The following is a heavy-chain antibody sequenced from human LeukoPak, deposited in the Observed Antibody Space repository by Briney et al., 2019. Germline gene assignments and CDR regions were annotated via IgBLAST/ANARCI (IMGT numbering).Heavy chain of an antibody. CDR2: ISISSSLA. CDR1: GFSFSSYN. D-gene: IGHD6-19*01. Sequence: GGSLRLSCAASGFSFSSYNMNWLRQAPGKGLEWVSYISISSSLAYYADSVKGRFTISRDNGKNSLYLQMNSLRAEDTAVYYCARDRGMYSSFDYWGQGTRVTVSS. CDR3: ARDRGMYSSFDY. J-gene: IGHJ4*02. V-gene: IGHV3-48*01.